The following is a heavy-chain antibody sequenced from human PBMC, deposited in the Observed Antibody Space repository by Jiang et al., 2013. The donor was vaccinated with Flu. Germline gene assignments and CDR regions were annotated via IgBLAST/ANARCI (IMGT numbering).Heavy chain of an antibody. Sequence: VQLLESGEAWYSLGGPVRLSCAASGFSFSSYAMSWVRQAPGKGLEWVSGIGGSSGNTYYADSVKGRFTISRDNSKNTLYLQMNSLRAEDTAVYYCAKGGPYFNRGDYFDYWGQGTLVTVSS. J-gene: IGHJ4*02. D-gene: IGHD3-10*01. V-gene: IGHV3-23*01. CDR3: AKGGPYFNRGDYFDY. CDR2: IGGSSGNT. CDR1: GFSFSSYA.